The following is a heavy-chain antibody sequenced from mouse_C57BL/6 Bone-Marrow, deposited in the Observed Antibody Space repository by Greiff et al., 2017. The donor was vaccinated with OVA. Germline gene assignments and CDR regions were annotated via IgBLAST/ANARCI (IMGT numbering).Heavy chain of an antibody. J-gene: IGHJ1*03. CDR1: GFSLTSYA. V-gene: IGHV2-9-1*01. CDR3: ARNYYGSSWWYFDV. Sequence: VHLVESGPGLVAPSQSLSITCTVSGFSLTSYAISWVRQPPGKGLEWLGVIWTGGGTNYNSAHKSRLSISKDNSKSQVFLKMNSLQTDDTARYYCARNYYGSSWWYFDVWGTGTTVTVSS. CDR2: IWTGGGT. D-gene: IGHD1-1*01.